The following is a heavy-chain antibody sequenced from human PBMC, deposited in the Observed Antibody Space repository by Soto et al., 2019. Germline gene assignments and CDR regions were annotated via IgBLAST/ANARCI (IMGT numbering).Heavy chain of an antibody. CDR1: GKRVSSNSAA. D-gene: IGHD3-10*01. Sequence: QRLPVTCAISGKRVSSNSAAGEWIGQSPSRGLEWLGRTYYKSKWNNDYALSVKSRITINPDTSKNQFSLHLYSVTPEDTAVYYCTGITWFRGMDVWGQGTPVTVSS. CDR2: TYYKSKWNN. J-gene: IGHJ6*02. CDR3: TGITWFRGMDV. V-gene: IGHV6-1*01.